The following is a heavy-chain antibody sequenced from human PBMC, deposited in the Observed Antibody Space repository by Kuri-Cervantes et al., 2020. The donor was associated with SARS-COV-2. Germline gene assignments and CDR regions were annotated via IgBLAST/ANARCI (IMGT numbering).Heavy chain of an antibody. CDR2: IKSKTDGGTT. CDR1: GFTFSNAW. V-gene: IGHV3-15*01. J-gene: IGHJ6*03. Sequence: LSLTCAASGFTFSNAWMSWVRQAPGKGLEWVGRIKSKTDGGTTDYAAPVKGRFTISRDDSKNTLYLQMNSLKTEDTAVYYCTRDPRGPALYYYYYMDVWGKGTTVTVSS. CDR3: TRDPRGPALYYYYYMDV.